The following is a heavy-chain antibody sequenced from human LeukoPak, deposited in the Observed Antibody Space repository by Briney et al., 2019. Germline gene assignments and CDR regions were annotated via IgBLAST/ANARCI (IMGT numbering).Heavy chain of an antibody. D-gene: IGHD6-19*01. CDR1: GGSFSGYY. V-gene: IGHV4-34*01. Sequence: SETLSLTCAVYGGSFSGYYWSWIRQPPGKGLEWIGEINHSGSTNYNPSLKSRVTISVDTSKNQFSLKLSSVAAADTAVYYCARAPYSSGWHWGYYGMDVWGQGTTVTVSS. CDR2: INHSGST. J-gene: IGHJ6*02. CDR3: ARAPYSSGWHWGYYGMDV.